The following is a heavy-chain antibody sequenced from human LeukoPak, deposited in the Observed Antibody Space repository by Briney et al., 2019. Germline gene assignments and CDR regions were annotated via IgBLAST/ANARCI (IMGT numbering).Heavy chain of an antibody. CDR2: INPSGGST. CDR3: ARSTNAVAGTNPFDY. J-gene: IGHJ4*02. D-gene: IGHD6-19*01. CDR1: GYTFTSYY. V-gene: IGHV1-46*01. Sequence: ASVKVSCKASGYTFTSYYMHWARQAPGQGLEWMGIINPSGGSTSYAQKFQGRVTMTRDTSTSTVYMELSSLRSEDTAVYYCARSTNAVAGTNPFDYWGQGTLVTVSS.